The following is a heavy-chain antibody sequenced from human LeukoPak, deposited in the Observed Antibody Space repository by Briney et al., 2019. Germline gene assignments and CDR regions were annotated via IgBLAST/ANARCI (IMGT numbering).Heavy chain of an antibody. V-gene: IGHV3-53*01. CDR3: ARDKMATISYYYYYYMDV. CDR1: GFTVSSNY. J-gene: IGHJ6*03. CDR2: IYSGGST. D-gene: IGHD5-24*01. Sequence: GGSLRLSCAASGFTVSSNYMSWVRQAPGKGLEWVSVIYSGGSTYYADSVKGRFTISRDNSKNTLYLQMNSLRAEDTAVYYCARDKMATISYYYYYYMDVWGKGTTVTVSS.